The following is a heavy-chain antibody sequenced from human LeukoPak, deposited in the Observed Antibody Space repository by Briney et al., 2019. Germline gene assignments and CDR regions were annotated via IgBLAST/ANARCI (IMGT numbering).Heavy chain of an antibody. CDR1: GLTFSSCN. J-gene: IGHJ4*02. D-gene: IGHD2-21*02. CDR2: VRSDGSVE. Sequence: GGSLRLSCAASGLTFSSCNMHWVRQDPGKGLEWVTFVRSDGSVENYADSVKGRFTISRDNSKNTLYLQMNSLSGEDTAVYYCATDRWGPEYWGQGTLVTVSS. CDR3: ATDRWGPEY. V-gene: IGHV3-30*02.